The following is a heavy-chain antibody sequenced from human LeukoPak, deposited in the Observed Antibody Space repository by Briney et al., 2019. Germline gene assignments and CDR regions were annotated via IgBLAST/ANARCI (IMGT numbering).Heavy chain of an antibody. CDR3: ATDVRLVGATRDY. J-gene: IGHJ4*02. Sequence: GASVKVSCKVSGYTLTELSMHWVRQAPGKGLEWMGGFDPEDGETIYAQKFQGRVTMTEDTSTDTAYMELSSLRSEDTAEYYCATDVRLVGATRDYWGQGTLVTVSS. V-gene: IGHV1-24*01. CDR2: FDPEDGET. CDR1: GYTLTELS. D-gene: IGHD1-26*01.